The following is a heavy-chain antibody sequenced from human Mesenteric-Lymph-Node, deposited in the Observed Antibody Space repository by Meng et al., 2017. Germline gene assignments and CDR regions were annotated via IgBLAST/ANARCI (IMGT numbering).Heavy chain of an antibody. Sequence: GESLKISCAASGFTFSSYSMNWVRQAPGKGLEWVSYISSSSSYIYYSDSMKGRFTISRDDAKNSLYLQMNSLRAEDTAVYYCARGGQYCSTTSCYDSFFDYWGQGTLVTVSS. V-gene: IGHV3-21*01. CDR2: ISSSSSYI. CDR1: GFTFSSYS. J-gene: IGHJ4*01. D-gene: IGHD2-2*01. CDR3: ARGGQYCSTTSCYDSFFDY.